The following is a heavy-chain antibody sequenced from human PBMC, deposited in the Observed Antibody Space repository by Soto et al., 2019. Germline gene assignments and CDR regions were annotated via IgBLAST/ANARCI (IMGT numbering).Heavy chain of an antibody. CDR3: AXXXXXXXXXXXXXXXXYXXMXX. Sequence: SGPTLVNPTQTLTLTCTFSGFSLSTSGVGVGWIRQPPGKALEWLALIYWDDDKRYSPSLKSRLTITKDTSKNQVVLTMTNMEPVDTATYYCAXXXXXXXXXXXXXXXXYXXMXXXGQG. J-gene: IGHJ6*02. CDR1: GFSLSTSGVG. V-gene: IGHV2-5*02. CDR2: IYWDDDK.